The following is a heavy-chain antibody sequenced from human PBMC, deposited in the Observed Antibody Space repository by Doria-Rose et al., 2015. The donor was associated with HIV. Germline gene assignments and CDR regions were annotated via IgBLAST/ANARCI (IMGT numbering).Heavy chain of an antibody. V-gene: IGHV2-26*01. CDR2: MFSDDER. CDR3: ARIKSSRWYHKYYFDF. CDR1: GVSLSSPGMG. D-gene: IGHD6-13*01. J-gene: IGHJ4*02. Sequence: QVTLKESGPVRVKPTETLTLTCTVSGVSLSSPGMGVSWIRQPPGKALEWLANMFSDDERSYKTALKGRLTISRGTSKSQVVLTMTDMHPVDTATYYCARIKSSRWYHKYYFDFWGQGTLVIVSA.